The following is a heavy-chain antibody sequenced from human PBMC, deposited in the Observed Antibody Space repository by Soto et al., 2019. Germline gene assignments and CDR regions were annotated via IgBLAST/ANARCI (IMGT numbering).Heavy chain of an antibody. CDR2: IYHSVST. CDR1: GYSISSGYY. Sequence: PSETLSLTCAVSGYSISSGYYWGWIRQAPGKGLEWIGSIYHSVSTYYNPSLKSRVTISVDTSKNQFSLKLSSVTAADTAVYYCAGTIFGVVKYFDYCGQGTLVTVCS. V-gene: IGHV4-38-2*01. J-gene: IGHJ4*02. CDR3: AGTIFGVVKYFDY. D-gene: IGHD3-3*01.